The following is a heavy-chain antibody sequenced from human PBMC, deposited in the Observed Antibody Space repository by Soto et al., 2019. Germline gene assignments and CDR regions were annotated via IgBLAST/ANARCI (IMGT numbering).Heavy chain of an antibody. CDR1: GFTFSSYG. Sequence: GGSLRLSCAASGFTFSSYGMHGVRQAPGKGLEWVAVISYDGSNKYYADSVKGRFTISRDNSKNTLYLQMNSLRAEDTAVYYCANADYGDYFQHWGQGTLVTVSS. J-gene: IGHJ1*01. V-gene: IGHV3-30*18. CDR2: ISYDGSNK. D-gene: IGHD4-17*01. CDR3: ANADYGDYFQH.